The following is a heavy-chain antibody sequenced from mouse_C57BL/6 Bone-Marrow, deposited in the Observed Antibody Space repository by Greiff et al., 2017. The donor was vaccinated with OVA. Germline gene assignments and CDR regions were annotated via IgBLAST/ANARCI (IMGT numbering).Heavy chain of an antibody. D-gene: IGHD1-1*01. CDR3: ARSEITTDYYAMDY. J-gene: IGHJ4*01. Sequence: QVQLQQSGAELARPGASVKLSCKASGYTFTSYGISWVKQRTGQGLEWIGEIYPRSGNTYYNEKFKGKATLTADKSSSTAYMELRSLTSEDSAVYFCARSEITTDYYAMDYWGQGTSVTVSS. CDR2: IYPRSGNT. V-gene: IGHV1-81*01. CDR1: GYTFTSYG.